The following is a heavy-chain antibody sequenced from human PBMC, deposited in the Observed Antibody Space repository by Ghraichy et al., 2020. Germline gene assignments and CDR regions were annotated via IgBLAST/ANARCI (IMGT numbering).Heavy chain of an antibody. V-gene: IGHV3-53*01. CDR2: IYSNGAT. CDR3: ARGPGRWLQYNY. J-gene: IGHJ4*02. CDR1: GFTVSSPY. D-gene: IGHD5-24*01. Sequence: GGSLRLSCAASGFTVSSPYMNWVRQAPGKGLEWVSVIYSNGATYYADSVKGRFTISRDNYTNTLYLQMNSLRVEDTAVYYCARGPGRWLQYNYWGQGSLVTVSS.